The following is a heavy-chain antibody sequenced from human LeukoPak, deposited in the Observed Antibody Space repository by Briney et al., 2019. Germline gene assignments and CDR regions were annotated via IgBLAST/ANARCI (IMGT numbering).Heavy chain of an antibody. CDR1: GFTFSSNR. CDR2: IKPDGSAE. J-gene: IGHJ4*02. D-gene: IGHD6-13*01. Sequence: GGSLRLSCATSGFTFSSNRMSWVRHVPGRGLDWVANIKPDGSAEYYAASVKGRFTVSRDNAENSLYLQMNSLRVEDTAVYYCARANNSSWHNWGQGTLVTVSS. CDR3: ARANNSSWHN. V-gene: IGHV3-7*01.